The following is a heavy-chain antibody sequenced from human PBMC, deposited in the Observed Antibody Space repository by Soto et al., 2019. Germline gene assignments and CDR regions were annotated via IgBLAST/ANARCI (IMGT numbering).Heavy chain of an antibody. CDR1: GFTFSSYA. J-gene: IGHJ6*02. D-gene: IGHD2-8*01. CDR2: ISGSGGST. V-gene: IGHV3-23*01. CDR3: AKDPRYCTNGVCYTWYYYYGIDV. Sequence: PGGSLRLSCAASGFTFSSYAMSWVRQAPGKGLEWVSAISGSGGSTYYADSVKGRFTISRDNSKNTLYLQMNSLRAEDTAVYYCAKDPRYCTNGVCYTWYYYYGIDVWGQGTTVTVPS.